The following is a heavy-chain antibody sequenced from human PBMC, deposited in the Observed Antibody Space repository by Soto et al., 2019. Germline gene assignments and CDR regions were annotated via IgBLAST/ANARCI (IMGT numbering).Heavy chain of an antibody. Sequence: EVQLVESGGGLFQPGGSLRLSCAASGFTFNNYWIHWVRQAPGKGLVWVSRIKYDATSTNYADCVKGRFSISRDNAKNTVYLQMTSLRGDDTAVYYCARGALGSYYFDYWGQGTLVTVSS. V-gene: IGHV3-74*01. J-gene: IGHJ4*02. CDR2: IKYDATST. CDR3: ARGALGSYYFDY. CDR1: GFTFNNYW. D-gene: IGHD3-16*01.